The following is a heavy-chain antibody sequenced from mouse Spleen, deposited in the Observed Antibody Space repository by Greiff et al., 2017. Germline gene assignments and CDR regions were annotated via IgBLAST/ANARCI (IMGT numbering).Heavy chain of an antibody. V-gene: IGHV1-81*01. CDR1: GYTFTSYG. Sequence: VQLQQSGAELARPGASVKLSCKASGYTFTSYGISWVKQRTGQGLEWIGEIYPRSGNTYYNEKFKGKATLTADKSSSTAYMELRSLTSEDSAVYFCASGTKQDYAMDYWGQGTSVTVSS. CDR2: IYPRSGNT. CDR3: ASGTKQDYAMDY. J-gene: IGHJ4*01. D-gene: IGHD4-1*01.